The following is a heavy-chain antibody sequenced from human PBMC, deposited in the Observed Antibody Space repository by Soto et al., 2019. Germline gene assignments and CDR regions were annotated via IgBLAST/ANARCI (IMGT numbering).Heavy chain of an antibody. J-gene: IGHJ6*03. Sequence: PGGSLRLSCAASGFTFSSYSMNWVRQAPGKGLEWVSSISSSSSYIYYADSVKGRFTISRDNAKNSLYLQMNSLRAEDTAVYYCAGVVRGVITYYMDVWGKGTTVTVSS. CDR1: GFTFSSYS. CDR3: AGVVRGVITYYMDV. V-gene: IGHV3-21*01. CDR2: ISSSSSYI. D-gene: IGHD3-10*01.